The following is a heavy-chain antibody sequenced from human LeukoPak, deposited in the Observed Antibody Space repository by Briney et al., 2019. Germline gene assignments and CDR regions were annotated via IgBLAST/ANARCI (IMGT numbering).Heavy chain of an antibody. V-gene: IGHV4-34*01. Sequence: SETLSLTCAVYGGSFSGYYWSWIRQPPGKGLEWIGEINHSGSTNYNPSLKSRVTISVDTSKNQFSLKLSAVTAADTAVYYCARTPHSYGSGSYYRYNWFDPWGQGTLVTVSS. J-gene: IGHJ5*02. CDR1: GGSFSGYY. CDR3: ARTPHSYGSGSYYRYNWFDP. D-gene: IGHD3-10*01. CDR2: INHSGST.